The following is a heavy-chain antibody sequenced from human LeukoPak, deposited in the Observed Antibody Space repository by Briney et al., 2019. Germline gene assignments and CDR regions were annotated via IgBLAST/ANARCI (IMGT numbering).Heavy chain of an antibody. D-gene: IGHD4-17*01. Sequence: PSETLSLTCAVYGGSFSGYYWSWIRQPPGKGLEWIGEINHSGSTNYNPSLKSRVTISVDTSKNQFSLKLSSVTAADTAVYYCAPATPKEYGDYVFDYWGQGTLVTVSS. CDR2: INHSGST. CDR1: GGSFSGYY. CDR3: APATPKEYGDYVFDY. J-gene: IGHJ4*02. V-gene: IGHV4-34*01.